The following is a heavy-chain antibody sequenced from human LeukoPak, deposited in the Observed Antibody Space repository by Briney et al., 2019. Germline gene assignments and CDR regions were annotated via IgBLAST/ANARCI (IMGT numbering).Heavy chain of an antibody. CDR2: ISYDGSNK. Sequence: GGSLRLSCAASGFTFSSYGMHWVRQAPGKGLEWVAVISYDGSNKYYADSVEGRFTISRDNSKNTLYLQMNSLRAEDTAVYYCAKEGQMGSSSWFYYYGMDVWGKGTTVTVSS. J-gene: IGHJ6*04. CDR3: AKEGQMGSSSWFYYYGMDV. CDR1: GFTFSSYG. V-gene: IGHV3-30*18. D-gene: IGHD6-13*01.